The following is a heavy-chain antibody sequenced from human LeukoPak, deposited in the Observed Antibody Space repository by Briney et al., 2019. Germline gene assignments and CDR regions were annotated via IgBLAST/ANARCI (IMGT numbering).Heavy chain of an antibody. CDR1: GGSISSGSYY. D-gene: IGHD1-26*01. J-gene: IGHJ6*03. CDR2: IYTSGST. CDR3: ARGPPWDYYYYMDV. V-gene: IGHV4-61*02. Sequence: SQTLSLTCTVSGGSISSGSYYWSWIRQPAGKGLEWVGRIYTSGSTNYNPSLKSRVTISVDTSKNQFSLKLSSVTAADTAVYYCARGPPWDYYYYMDVWGTGTTVTVSS.